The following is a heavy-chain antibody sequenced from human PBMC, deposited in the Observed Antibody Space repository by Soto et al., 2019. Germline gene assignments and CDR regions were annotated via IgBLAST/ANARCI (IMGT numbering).Heavy chain of an antibody. Sequence: GVMRLSCAASGFTFSSYTLDWVRQAPGRGLEWVASISQSSSYIYYADSLKGRFTISRDNAQNSLYLQMNSLGAEDTAVYYCTRVVGVSGWSPYLDFWGQGTLVTVSS. V-gene: IGHV3-21*01. D-gene: IGHD6-19*01. J-gene: IGHJ4*02. CDR1: GFTFSSYT. CDR3: TRVVGVSGWSPYLDF. CDR2: ISQSSSYI.